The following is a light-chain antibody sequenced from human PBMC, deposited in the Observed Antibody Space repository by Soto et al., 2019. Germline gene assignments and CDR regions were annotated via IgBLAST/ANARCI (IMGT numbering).Light chain of an antibody. Sequence: EIVMTQSPATLSVSPGERATLSCGASQSVRSSLAWYQQRPGQAPRLLIYGASTRATGIPARFSGSGSGTDFTLTISRLEPEDFAVYYCHQYGSLPITFGQGTRLEIK. CDR2: GAS. CDR3: HQYGSLPIT. CDR1: QSVRSS. J-gene: IGKJ5*01. V-gene: IGKV3-15*01.